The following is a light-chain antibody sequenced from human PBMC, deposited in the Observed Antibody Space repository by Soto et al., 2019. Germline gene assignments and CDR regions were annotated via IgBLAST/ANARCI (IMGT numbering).Light chain of an antibody. V-gene: IGKV1-9*01. CDR1: HGISNS. CDR2: LAS. Sequence: IQLTLSPSSLSASEGDRVTITCRASHGISNSLAWYQQKPGKAPKLLMYLASTLQSGVPPRFSGTGSGTNFTLTISSLQPEDFATYYCQQLIRFPTKFGQGTKVDIK. J-gene: IGKJ1*01. CDR3: QQLIRFPTK.